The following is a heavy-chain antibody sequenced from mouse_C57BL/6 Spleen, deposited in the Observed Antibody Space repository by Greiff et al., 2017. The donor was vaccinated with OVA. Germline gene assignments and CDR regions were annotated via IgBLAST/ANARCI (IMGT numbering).Heavy chain of an antibody. D-gene: IGHD2-1*01. CDR2: ISSGSSTI. J-gene: IGHJ4*01. V-gene: IGHV5-17*01. CDR3: ARPGLLSFYAMDY. Sequence: EVMLVESGGGLVKPGGSLKLSCAASGFTFSDYGMHWVRQAPEKGLEWVAYISSGSSTIYYADTVKGRFTISRDNAKNTLFLQMTSLRSEDTAMYYCARPGLLSFYAMDYWGQGTSVTVSS. CDR1: GFTFSDYG.